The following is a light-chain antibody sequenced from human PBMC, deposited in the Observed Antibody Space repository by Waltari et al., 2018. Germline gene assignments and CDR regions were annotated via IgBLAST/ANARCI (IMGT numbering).Light chain of an antibody. Sequence: DIQLTQSPYFLSASVGDRVTITCRASQGIGSSLAWSQQKPGKAPKLLIYDASTLQSGVPSRFGGSGSGTEFTLTISSLQPEDFATYYCQKLNSYPLFGQGTKLESK. CDR1: QGIGSS. CDR3: QKLNSYPL. J-gene: IGKJ2*01. CDR2: DAS. V-gene: IGKV1-9*01.